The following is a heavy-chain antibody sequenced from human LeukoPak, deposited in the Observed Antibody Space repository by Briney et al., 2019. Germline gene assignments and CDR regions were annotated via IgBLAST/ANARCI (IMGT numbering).Heavy chain of an antibody. Sequence: SETLSLTCTVSGGSISSSSYYWSWIRQPPGKGLEWIGYIYYSGSTNYNPSLKSRVTISVDTSKNQFSLKLSSVTAADTAVYYCARSGCGGGDCYSVLDYWGQGTLVTVSS. D-gene: IGHD2-21*02. CDR3: ARSGCGGGDCYSVLDY. J-gene: IGHJ4*02. CDR2: IYYSGST. V-gene: IGHV4-61*01. CDR1: GGSISSSSYY.